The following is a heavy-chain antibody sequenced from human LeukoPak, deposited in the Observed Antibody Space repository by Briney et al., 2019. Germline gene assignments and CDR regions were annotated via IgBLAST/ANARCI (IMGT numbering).Heavy chain of an antibody. CDR2: INHSGST. D-gene: IGHD6-13*01. Sequence: SETLSLTCAVYGGSFSGYYWSWIRQPPGKGPEWIGEINHSGSTNYNPSLKSRVTISVDTSKNQFSLKLSSVTAADTAVYYCASGGDSSSRFDYWGQGTLVTVSS. CDR3: ASGGDSSSRFDY. CDR1: GGSFSGYY. J-gene: IGHJ4*02. V-gene: IGHV4-34*01.